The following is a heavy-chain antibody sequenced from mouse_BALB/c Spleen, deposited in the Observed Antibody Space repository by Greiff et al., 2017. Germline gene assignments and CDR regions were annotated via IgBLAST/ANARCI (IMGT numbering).Heavy chain of an antibody. CDR3: ARPGVYGNYWYFDV. CDR2: INPDSSTI. V-gene: IGHV4-1*02. CDR1: GFDFSRYW. Sequence: DVKLQESGGGLVQPGGSLKLSCAASGFDFSRYWMSWVRQAPGKGLEWIGEINPDSSTINYTPSLKDKFIISRDNAKNTLYLQMSKVRSEDTALYYCARPGVYGNYWYFDVWGAGTTVTVSS. J-gene: IGHJ1*01. D-gene: IGHD2-1*01.